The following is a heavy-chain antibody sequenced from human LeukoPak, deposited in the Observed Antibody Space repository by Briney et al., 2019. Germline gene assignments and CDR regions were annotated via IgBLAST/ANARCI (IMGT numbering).Heavy chain of an antibody. CDR1: GFTVSSNY. D-gene: IGHD1-26*01. CDR2: IYSGGST. CDR3: ARSSGEQPPFDP. V-gene: IGHV3-66*01. J-gene: IGHJ5*02. Sequence: GGSLRLSCAASGFTVSSNYMNWVRQAPGKVLEWVSVIYSGGSTYYADSVKGRFTISRDNSKNTLYLQMNSLRAEDTAVYYCARSSGEQPPFDPWGQGTLVTVSS.